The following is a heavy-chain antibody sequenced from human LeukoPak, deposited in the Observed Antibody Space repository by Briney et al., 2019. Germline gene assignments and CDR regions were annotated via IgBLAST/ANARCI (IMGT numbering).Heavy chain of an antibody. D-gene: IGHD2-15*01. CDR3: ARVRSPYCSGGSCYLDAFDI. J-gene: IGHJ3*02. CDR1: GGTFSSYA. CDR2: IIPIFGTA. Sequence: SVKVSCKASGGTFSSYAISWVRQAPGQGLEWMGGIIPIFGTANYAQKFQGRVTITADESTSTAYTELSSLRSEDTAVYYCARVRSPYCSGGSCYLDAFDIWGQGTMVTVSS. V-gene: IGHV1-69*13.